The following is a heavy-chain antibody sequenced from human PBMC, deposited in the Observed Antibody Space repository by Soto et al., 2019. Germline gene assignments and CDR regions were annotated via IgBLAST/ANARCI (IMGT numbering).Heavy chain of an antibody. CDR1: GGTFSTDS. J-gene: IGHJ6*02. CDR3: AREIDGYYGMDV. CDR2: IIPMFGTA. Sequence: QVQLVQSGAEVKKPGSSVKVSCKASGGTFSTDSSSWVRQAPGQGLEWMGGIIPMFGTANNAQKFQGRVTITADESTSTAYMALSSLRSEDTAVYLCAREIDGYYGMDVWGQGTRVTVAS. V-gene: IGHV1-69*12.